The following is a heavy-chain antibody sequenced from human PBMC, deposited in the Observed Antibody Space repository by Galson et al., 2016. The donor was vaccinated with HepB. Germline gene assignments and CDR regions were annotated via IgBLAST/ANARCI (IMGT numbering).Heavy chain of an antibody. D-gene: IGHD6-19*01. V-gene: IGHV1-69*13. Sequence: SVKVSCKASGGTFSSYAITWVRQAPGQGLEWMGGIIPIFGTANYVQKFQGRVTITANESTSTAYMELRSLRSEDTAVDYCARGPNGYSSGWRNNRFDPWGQGTLVTVSS. CDR3: ARGPNGYSSGWRNNRFDP. CDR2: IIPIFGTA. CDR1: GGTFSSYA. J-gene: IGHJ5*02.